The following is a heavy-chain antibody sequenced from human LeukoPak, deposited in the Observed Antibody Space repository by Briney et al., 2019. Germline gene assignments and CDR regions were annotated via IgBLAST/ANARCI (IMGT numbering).Heavy chain of an antibody. CDR2: IYSGGST. J-gene: IGHJ6*02. CDR1: GFTVSSNY. Sequence: PGGPLRLSCAASGFTVSSNYMSWVRQAPGKGLEWVSVIYSGGSTYYADSVKGRFTISRHNSKNTLYLQMNSLRAEDTAAYYCARKAPLDYYYGMDVWGQGTTVTVSS. CDR3: ARKAPLDYYYGMDV. V-gene: IGHV3-53*04.